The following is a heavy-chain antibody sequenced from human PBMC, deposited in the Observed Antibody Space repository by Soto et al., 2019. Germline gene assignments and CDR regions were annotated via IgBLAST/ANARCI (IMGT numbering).Heavy chain of an antibody. Sequence: QLQLQESGPGLVKPSETLSLTCTVSGGSISSSSYYWGWIRQPPGKGLEWIGSIYYSGSTYYNPSLKSRVTLSAATSKNQFSLKLSSVTAADTAVYYCARQYCSGGSCYPEEPPEASDYWGQGTLVTVSS. V-gene: IGHV4-39*01. CDR1: GGSISSSSYY. D-gene: IGHD2-15*01. J-gene: IGHJ4*02. CDR3: ARQYCSGGSCYPEEPPEASDY. CDR2: IYYSGST.